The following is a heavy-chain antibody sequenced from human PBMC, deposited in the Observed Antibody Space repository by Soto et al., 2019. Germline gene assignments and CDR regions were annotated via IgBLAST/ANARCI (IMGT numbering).Heavy chain of an antibody. Sequence: SLRLSCAESGFPFSSYGMHWVRQAPGKGLERVAVIWYDGSNKYYADSVKGRFTISRDNSKNTLYLQMNSVRAEDTAVYYCARAVRGREAFDIWGQGTMVTVSS. CDR3: ARAVRGREAFDI. V-gene: IGHV3-33*01. J-gene: IGHJ3*02. D-gene: IGHD3-10*01. CDR1: GFPFSSYG. CDR2: IWYDGSNK.